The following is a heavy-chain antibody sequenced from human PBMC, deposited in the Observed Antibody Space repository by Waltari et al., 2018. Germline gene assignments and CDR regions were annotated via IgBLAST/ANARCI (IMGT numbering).Heavy chain of an antibody. CDR2: IIPILGIA. Sequence: VQLVQSGAAVKKPGSSVKVSCKASGGTFSSYTISWVRQAPGQGLEWMGRIIPILGIANYAQKFQGRVTITADKSTSTAYMELSSLRSEDTAVYYCARSYGDYDFDYWGQGTLVTVSS. D-gene: IGHD4-17*01. CDR1: GGTFSSYT. J-gene: IGHJ4*02. V-gene: IGHV1-69*02. CDR3: ARSYGDYDFDY.